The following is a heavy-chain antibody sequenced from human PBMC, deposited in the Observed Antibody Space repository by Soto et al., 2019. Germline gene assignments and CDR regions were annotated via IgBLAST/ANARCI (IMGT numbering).Heavy chain of an antibody. CDR2: ISYDGSNK. J-gene: IGHJ6*02. Sequence: PGGSLRLSCAASGFTFSSYAMHWVRQAPGKGLEWVAVISYDGSNKYYADSVKGRFTISRDNSKNTLYLQMNSLRAEDTAVYYCARDSSGKVTIFGGLTQRDYYYGMDVCGQGTTVTVYS. D-gene: IGHD3-3*01. V-gene: IGHV3-30-3*01. CDR3: ARDSSGKVTIFGGLTQRDYYYGMDV. CDR1: GFTFSSYA.